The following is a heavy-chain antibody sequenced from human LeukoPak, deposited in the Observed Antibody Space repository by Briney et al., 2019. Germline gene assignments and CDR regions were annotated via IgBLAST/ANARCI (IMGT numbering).Heavy chain of an antibody. CDR3: TIGATSGSLAH. J-gene: IGHJ4*02. CDR2: TYTSGDT. CDR1: GGSISDNY. Sequence: PSETLSLTCTVSGGSISDNYWSWSRQPAGKALEWIGRTYTSGDTNYNPSLKSRVRVSVDTSKNQFSLNMRYVTAADTAVYYCTIGATSGSLAHWGPGILVTVSS. V-gene: IGHV4-4*07. D-gene: IGHD6-13*01.